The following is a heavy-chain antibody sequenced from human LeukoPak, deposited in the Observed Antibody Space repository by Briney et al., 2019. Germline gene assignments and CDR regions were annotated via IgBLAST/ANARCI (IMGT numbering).Heavy chain of an antibody. J-gene: IGHJ3*02. D-gene: IGHD1-26*01. Sequence: GASVKVSCKASGHTFTSYGISWVRQAPGQGLEWMGWISAYNGNTNYAQKLQGRVTMTTDTSTSTAYMELRSLRSDDTAVYYCARRGYRGATRDAFDIWGQGTMVTVSS. CDR1: GHTFTSYG. CDR2: ISAYNGNT. CDR3: ARRGYRGATRDAFDI. V-gene: IGHV1-18*01.